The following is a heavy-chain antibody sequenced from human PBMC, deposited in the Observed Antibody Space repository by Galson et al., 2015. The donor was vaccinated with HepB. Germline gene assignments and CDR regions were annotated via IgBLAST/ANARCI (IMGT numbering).Heavy chain of an antibody. CDR2: ITNNDDDT. D-gene: IGHD3-3*01. CDR3: AINLVPMAVPGVVIHTPFDS. J-gene: IGHJ5*01. V-gene: IGHV3-23*01. CDR1: GVAFSSYA. Sequence: SLSLSCAASGVAFSSYALTWVRQAPGKGLEWVSSITNNDDDTPYSAAVKVRRIITTSHSEPTIFLQLNIMRVEDTATYYCAINLVPMAVPGVVIHTPFDSWGQGTLVTVSS.